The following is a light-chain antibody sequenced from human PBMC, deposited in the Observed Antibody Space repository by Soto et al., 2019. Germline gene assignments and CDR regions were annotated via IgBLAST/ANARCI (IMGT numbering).Light chain of an antibody. CDR3: XVWDISSGHVV. CDR2: YDS. Sequence: SYELTQPPSVSVAPGKTASVACGGSNIGSKSVHWYQKKSGQAPVLVMYYDSDRPSGIPERFSGSNSGNTATLTISRVEAXXXXXXXXXVWDISSGHVVFGGGTKLT. V-gene: IGLV3-21*01. J-gene: IGLJ3*02. CDR1: NIGSKS.